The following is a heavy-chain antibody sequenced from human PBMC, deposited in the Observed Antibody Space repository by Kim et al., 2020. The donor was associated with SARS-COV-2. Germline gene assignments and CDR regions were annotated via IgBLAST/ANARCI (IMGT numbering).Heavy chain of an antibody. V-gene: IGHV5-51*01. D-gene: IGHD3-22*01. CDR3: ARHEGYGSGYLVDY. J-gene: IGHJ4*02. Sequence: NPTVQGQVTISADKSISTAYLQWSSLKASDTAMYYCARHEGYGSGYLVDYWGQGTLVTVSS.